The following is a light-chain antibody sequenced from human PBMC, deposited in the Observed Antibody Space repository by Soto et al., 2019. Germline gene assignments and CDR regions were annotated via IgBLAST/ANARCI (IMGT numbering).Light chain of an antibody. CDR3: QQYGSSPLFT. V-gene: IGKV3-20*01. CDR1: QSVSSSY. CDR2: GAS. Sequence: EIVLTQSPGTLSLSPGERATLSCRASQSVSSSYLAWYQQKPGQAPRLLIYGASSRATGIPDRFSGSGSGTDFTLTISRLEPEDFAVYYCQQYGSSPLFTFGPGTKFDIK. J-gene: IGKJ3*01.